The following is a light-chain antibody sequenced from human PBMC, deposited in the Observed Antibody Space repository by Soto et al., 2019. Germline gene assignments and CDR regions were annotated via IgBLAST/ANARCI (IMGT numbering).Light chain of an antibody. CDR1: SSDVGSYNV. CDR3: CSYAGSSSAYV. CDR2: EVS. J-gene: IGLJ1*01. V-gene: IGLV2-23*02. Sequence: QSVLTQPASVSGSPGQSITISCTGTSSDVGSYNVVSWYQQHPGNAPKLLIYEVSKRPSGVSDRFSGSKSGNTASLTISGLQAEDEADYHCCSYAGSSSAYVFGTGTKVTVL.